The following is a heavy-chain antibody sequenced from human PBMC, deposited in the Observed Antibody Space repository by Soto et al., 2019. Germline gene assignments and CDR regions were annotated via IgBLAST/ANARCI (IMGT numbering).Heavy chain of an antibody. Sequence: QVQLQESGPGLVKPSQTLSLTCSVSGGSISSGGYYWSWIRQHPGKGLEWIGYISDSGSTYYNTSLKSRVNTSVDTSKNQFSLKLSSVTAADTAVYYWARGRWEPRLGADIWGQGTMVTVSS. CDR2: ISDSGST. J-gene: IGHJ3*02. V-gene: IGHV4-31*03. CDR1: GGSISSGGYY. D-gene: IGHD1-26*01. CDR3: ARGRWEPRLGADI.